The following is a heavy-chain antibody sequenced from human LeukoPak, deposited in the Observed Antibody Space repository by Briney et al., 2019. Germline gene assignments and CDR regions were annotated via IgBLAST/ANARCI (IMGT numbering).Heavy chain of an antibody. V-gene: IGHV3-23*01. Sequence: SGGSLRLSCAASGFTFSSYAMSWVRQAPGKGLEWVSSISGSGGSTYYADSVKGRFTISRDNSENTLYLQMNSLRAEDTAVYYCASDYYDSSGYPYYFDYWGQGTLVTVSS. CDR3: ASDYYDSSGYPYYFDY. CDR2: ISGSGGST. J-gene: IGHJ4*02. CDR1: GFTFSSYA. D-gene: IGHD3-22*01.